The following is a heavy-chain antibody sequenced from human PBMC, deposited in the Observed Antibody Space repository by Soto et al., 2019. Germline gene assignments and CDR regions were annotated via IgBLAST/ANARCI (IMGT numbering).Heavy chain of an antibody. J-gene: IGHJ6*03. D-gene: IGHD1-7*01. Sequence: LRPYDRGSGYACRSCGMPWDRQNTGRGLEWVSAISGSGGSTYYADSVKGQFTISRDNSKNTLYLQMNSLRAEDTAVYYCATNWNYPGYYYYMDVWGKGTTVTVSS. V-gene: IGHV3-23*01. CDR3: ATNWNYPGYYYYMDV. CDR2: ISGSGGST. CDR1: GYACRSCG.